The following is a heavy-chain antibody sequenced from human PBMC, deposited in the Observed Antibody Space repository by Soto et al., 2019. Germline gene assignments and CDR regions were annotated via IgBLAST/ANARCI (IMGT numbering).Heavy chain of an antibody. D-gene: IGHD3-22*01. Sequence: GASLRLSGSACGGTSSSYTLHWVRQAPGKGLEYVSSISTNGGSTHYADSVKGRFTISRDNSKNTQYLQMSSLRADDTAVYYCVKGEYYYDSSGYYPFDYWGQGT. V-gene: IGHV3-64D*06. CDR3: VKGEYYYDSSGYYPFDY. J-gene: IGHJ4*02. CDR1: GGTSSSYT. CDR2: ISTNGGST.